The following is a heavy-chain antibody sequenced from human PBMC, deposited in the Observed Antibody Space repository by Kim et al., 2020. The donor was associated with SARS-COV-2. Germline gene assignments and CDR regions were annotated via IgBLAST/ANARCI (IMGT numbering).Heavy chain of an antibody. D-gene: IGHD2-15*01. CDR3: ARQGDCSGGTCYPEGGDFDY. V-gene: IGHV4-59*08. J-gene: IGHJ4*02. CDR1: GVSITSYY. Sequence: SETLSLTCSVSGVSITSYYWSWIRQPPGEGLEWIAYIHYSGSTNYNPSLKSRVTISLDTSKNQFSLKLRSVTAADTAVYYCARQGDCSGGTCYPEGGDFDYWGQGSLVTVSS. CDR2: IHYSGST.